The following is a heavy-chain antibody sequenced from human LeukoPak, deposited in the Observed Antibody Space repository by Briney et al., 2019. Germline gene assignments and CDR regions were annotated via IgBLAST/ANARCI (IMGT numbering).Heavy chain of an antibody. CDR2: IYTSGST. CDR1: GGSISSYY. Sequence: SETLSLTCTVSGGSISSYYWSWIRQPAGKGLEWIGRIYTSGSTDYNPSLKSRVTMSVDTSKNQFSLKLSSVTAADTAVYYCARDYYDSSGYSNDAFDIWGQGTMVTVSS. CDR3: ARDYYDSSGYSNDAFDI. J-gene: IGHJ3*02. V-gene: IGHV4-4*07. D-gene: IGHD3-22*01.